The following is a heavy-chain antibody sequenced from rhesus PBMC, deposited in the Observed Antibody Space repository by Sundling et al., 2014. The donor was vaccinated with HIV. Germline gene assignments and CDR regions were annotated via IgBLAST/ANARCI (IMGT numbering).Heavy chain of an antibody. CDR2: IYGSGGST. Sequence: QVQLQESGPAVVKASETLSVACAVYGGSISSNYWSWIRQAPGKGLEWIGYIYGSGGSTYYNPSLKSRVTISTDTSKNQFSLKLSSVTAADTAVYYCARDSYYWGQGVLVTVSS. J-gene: IGHJ4*01. CDR3: ARDSYY. D-gene: IGHD1-1-1*01. V-gene: IGHV4-160*01. CDR1: GGSISSNY.